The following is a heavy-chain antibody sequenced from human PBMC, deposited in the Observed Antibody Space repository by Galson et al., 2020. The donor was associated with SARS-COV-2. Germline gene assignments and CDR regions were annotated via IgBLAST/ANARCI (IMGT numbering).Heavy chain of an antibody. D-gene: IGHD6-13*01. CDR2: ISSDGSTK. J-gene: IGHJ6*02. Sequence: GGSLRLSCAASGFTFSSSAMHWVRQAPGKGLEWVAVISSDGSTKYYADSVKGRFTISRDNSKNTAQLQMNSLRPEDTAVYYCAREYLPGSRSAAGPGYIYGMDVWGQGTTVTVSS. V-gene: IGHV3-30*04. CDR3: AREYLPGSRSAAGPGYIYGMDV. CDR1: GFTFSSSA.